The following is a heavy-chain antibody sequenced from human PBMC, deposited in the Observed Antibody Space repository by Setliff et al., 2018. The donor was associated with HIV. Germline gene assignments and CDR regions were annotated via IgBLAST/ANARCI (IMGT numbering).Heavy chain of an antibody. Sequence: PSETLSLTCTVSGGSINSGGFYWTWIRQHPKKGLEWIGYIYYSGSTYYNPSLKSRVTISVDTSKNQFSLKLTSVTAADTAVYYCARAVQLGYFDYWGQGTLVTVSS. CDR2: IYYSGST. D-gene: IGHD6-6*01. CDR3: ARAVQLGYFDY. J-gene: IGHJ4*02. CDR1: GGSINSGGFY. V-gene: IGHV4-31*03.